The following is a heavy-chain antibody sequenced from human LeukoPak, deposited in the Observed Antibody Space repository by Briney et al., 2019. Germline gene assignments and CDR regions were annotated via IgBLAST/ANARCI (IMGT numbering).Heavy chain of an antibody. V-gene: IGHV3-66*01. D-gene: IGHD4-17*01. J-gene: IGHJ4*02. CDR2: IYSGGST. CDR1: GFTVSSNY. CDR3: ARVPYADYGFDY. Sequence: GGSLRLSCAASGFTVSSNYMSWVRQAPGKGLEWVSVIYSGGSTYYADSVRGRFTISRDNSKNTLYLQMNSLRAEDTAVYYCARVPYADYGFDYWGQGTLVTVSS.